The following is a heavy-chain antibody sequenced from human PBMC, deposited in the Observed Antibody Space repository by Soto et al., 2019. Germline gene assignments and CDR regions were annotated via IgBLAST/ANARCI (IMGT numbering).Heavy chain of an antibody. V-gene: IGHV1-2*02. D-gene: IGHD5-12*01. J-gene: IGHJ6*03. CDR2: INPNSGRT. CDR1: GYTFSDYY. CDR3: ARESGGATDTLDYYYFYMDV. Sequence: QVQLVQSGAEVKKPGASVTVSCKASGYTFSDYYLHWVRQAPGQGPEWMGWINPNSGRTKFAQNFKGRVTVTKDTSVRTAFMEQNSLKSDDTAEYYCARESGGATDTLDYYYFYMDVWGKGTTVTVSS.